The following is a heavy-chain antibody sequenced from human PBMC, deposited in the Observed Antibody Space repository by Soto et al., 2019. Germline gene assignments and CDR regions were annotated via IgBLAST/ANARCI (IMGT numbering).Heavy chain of an antibody. J-gene: IGHJ4*02. CDR1: GFTFSSYG. D-gene: IGHD3-10*01. CDR3: AKDGRRFGDLSHGLCDY. V-gene: IGHV3-30*18. CDR2: ISYDGSNK. Sequence: QVQLVESGGGVVQPGRSLRLSCAASGFTFSSYGMHWVRQAPGKGLEWVAVISYDGSNKYYADSVKGRFTISRDNSKNTLYLQMNSLRAEDTAVYYCAKDGRRFGDLSHGLCDYWGQGTMVTVSS.